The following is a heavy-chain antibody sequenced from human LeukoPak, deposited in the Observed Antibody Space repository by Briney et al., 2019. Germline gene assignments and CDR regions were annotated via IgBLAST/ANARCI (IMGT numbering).Heavy chain of an antibody. CDR1: GFTFHDYA. D-gene: IGHD1-26*01. CDR3: AKGPPSVGATLFDY. CDR2: ISWNSGSI. J-gene: IGHJ4*02. V-gene: IGHV3-9*01. Sequence: GGSLRLSCAASGFTFHDYAMHWVRQAPGKGLEWVSGISWNSGSIGYADSVKGRFTISRDNAKNSLYLQMNSLRAEDTALYYCAKGPPSVGATLFDYWGQGTLVTVSS.